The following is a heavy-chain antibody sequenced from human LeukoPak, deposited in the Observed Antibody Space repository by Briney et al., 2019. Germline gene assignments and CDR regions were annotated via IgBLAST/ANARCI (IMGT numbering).Heavy chain of an antibody. CDR1: GFTFSAYA. D-gene: IGHD3-22*01. J-gene: IGHJ3*02. CDR2: ISGSGGTT. CDR3: AKDYYYDGSGYYYGDAFDI. Sequence: GGSLRLSCAASGFTFSAYAMAWVRQAPGKGLEWVSTISGSGGTTYSADSVKGRFTISRDYSKNILYLQVNSLRAGDTAVYYCAKDYYYDGSGYYYGDAFDIWGQGTMVTVPS. V-gene: IGHV3-23*01.